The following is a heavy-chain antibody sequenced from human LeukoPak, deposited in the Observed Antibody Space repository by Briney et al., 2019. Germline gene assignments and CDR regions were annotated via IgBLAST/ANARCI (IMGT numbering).Heavy chain of an antibody. V-gene: IGHV4-34*01. CDR1: GGSLSGYY. CDR2: INHSGST. CDR3: ARGRLARSPYFDY. D-gene: IGHD6-19*01. Sequence: SETLSLTCAVSGGSLSGYYWTWIRQPPGKGLEWIGEINHSGSTNYNPSLKSRVTISVDTSRKQFFLRLSSVTAADTAVYYCARGRLARSPYFDYWGQGTLVTVSS. J-gene: IGHJ4*02.